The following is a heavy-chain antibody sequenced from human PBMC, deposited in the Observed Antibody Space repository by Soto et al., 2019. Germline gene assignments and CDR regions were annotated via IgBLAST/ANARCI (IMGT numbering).Heavy chain of an antibody. J-gene: IGHJ6*02. CDR2: ISYDGSNK. Sequence: SLRLSCAASGFTFSSYGMHWVRQAPGKGLEWVAVISYDGSNKYYADSVKGRFTISRDNSKNTLYLQMNSLRAEDTAVYYCAKARRLLLAYYYYGMDVWGQGTTVTVSS. CDR3: AKARRLLLAYYYYGMDV. V-gene: IGHV3-30*18. D-gene: IGHD2-15*01. CDR1: GFTFSSYG.